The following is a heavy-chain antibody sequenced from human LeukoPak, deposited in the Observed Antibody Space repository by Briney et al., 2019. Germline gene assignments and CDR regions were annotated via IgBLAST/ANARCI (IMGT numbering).Heavy chain of an antibody. J-gene: IGHJ3*02. CDR1: GGSISGFY. D-gene: IGHD5-24*01. CDR2: IYHSGST. CDR3: ARNGSLEGRPFDI. V-gene: IGHV4-38-2*02. Sequence: SETLSLTCTVSGGSISGFYWGWIRQSPGKGLEWIATIYHSGSTYFNPSLQSRVTISVDTSKDQFSLKLNSVTAADTAVYYCARNGSLEGRPFDIWGQGTMVTVSS.